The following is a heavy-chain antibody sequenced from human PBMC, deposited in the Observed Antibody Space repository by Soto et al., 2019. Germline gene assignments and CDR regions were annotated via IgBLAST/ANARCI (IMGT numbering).Heavy chain of an antibody. CDR1: GYTFTGYY. V-gene: IGHV1-2*04. D-gene: IGHD6-13*01. CDR2: INPNSGGT. Sequence: ASVKVSCKASGYTFTGYYMHWVRQAPGQGLEWMGWINPNSGGTNYAQKFQGWVTMTRDTSISTAYMELSRLRSDDTAVYYCARDVHTAYSSSWYLFDPWGQGTRGTVSS. CDR3: ARDVHTAYSSSWYLFDP. J-gene: IGHJ5*02.